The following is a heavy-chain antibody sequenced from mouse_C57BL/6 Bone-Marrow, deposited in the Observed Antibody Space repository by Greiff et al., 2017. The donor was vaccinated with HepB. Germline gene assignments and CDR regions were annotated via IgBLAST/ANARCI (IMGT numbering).Heavy chain of an antibody. CDR2: ISFSGST. J-gene: IGHJ2*01. CDR1: GYSITSGYD. V-gene: IGHV3-1*01. CDR3: ARGESWRFDD. Sequence: EVKLMESGPGMVKPSQSLSLSCTVTGYSITSGYDWHCIRHFPGNKLEWMGYISFSGSTNYNPSLKSRISITHDTYKNHFFLKLNSVTTDDTATYDRARGESWRFDDWGQGTTPTVSS.